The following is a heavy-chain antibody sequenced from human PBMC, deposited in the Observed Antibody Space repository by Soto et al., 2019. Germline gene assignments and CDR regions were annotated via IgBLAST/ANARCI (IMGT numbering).Heavy chain of an antibody. J-gene: IGHJ6*02. CDR1: GDSASSNSAA. Sequence: SQTLSLTCAISGDSASSNSAAWNWIRQSPSRGLEWLGRTYYRSKWYNDYAVSVKSRITINPDTSKNQFSLQLNSVTPEDTAVYYCARRMGVGYCSSTSCLWGMDVWGQGTTVTVS. D-gene: IGHD2-2*01. CDR2: TYYRSKWYN. V-gene: IGHV6-1*01. CDR3: ARRMGVGYCSSTSCLWGMDV.